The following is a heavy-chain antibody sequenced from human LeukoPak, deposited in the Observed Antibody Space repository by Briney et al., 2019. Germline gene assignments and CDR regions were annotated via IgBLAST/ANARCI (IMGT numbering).Heavy chain of an antibody. V-gene: IGHV1-46*01. CDR1: GYTFTSYY. D-gene: IGHD3-9*01. CDR3: FLTGPRGPDY. CDR2: INPSGGST. J-gene: IGHJ4*02. Sequence: VASVKVSCKASGYTFTSYYMHWVRQAPGQGLEWMGIINPSGGSTSYAQKFQGRVTMTRDTSTSTVYMELSSLRSEGTAVYYCFLTGPRGPDYWGQGTLVTVSS.